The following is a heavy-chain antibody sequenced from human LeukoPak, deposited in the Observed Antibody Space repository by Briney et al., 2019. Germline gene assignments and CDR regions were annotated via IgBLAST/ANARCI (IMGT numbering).Heavy chain of an antibody. Sequence: ASVKVSCTASGYTFTGYYMHWVRQAPGQGLEWMGRINPNSGGTNYAQKFQGRVTMTRDTSISTAYMELSRLRSDDTAVYYCASWGENDWGYFDYWGQGTLVTVSS. CDR1: GYTFTGYY. V-gene: IGHV1-2*06. CDR2: INPNSGGT. D-gene: IGHD1-1*01. J-gene: IGHJ4*02. CDR3: ASWGENDWGYFDY.